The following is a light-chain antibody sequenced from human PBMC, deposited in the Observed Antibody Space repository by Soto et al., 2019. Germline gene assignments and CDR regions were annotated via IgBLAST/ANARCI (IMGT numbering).Light chain of an antibody. CDR3: QQSYSTPPLT. J-gene: IGKJ1*01. CDR1: QSISSY. CDR2: AAS. V-gene: IGKV1-39*01. Sequence: DIQMTQSPSSLSASVGDRVTITCRASQSISSYLNWYQQKPGKAPKLLIYAASSLQSGVPSRFSGSGSGTDFTLTNSSLQPEDFATYYCQQSYSTPPLTFGQGTKVEIK.